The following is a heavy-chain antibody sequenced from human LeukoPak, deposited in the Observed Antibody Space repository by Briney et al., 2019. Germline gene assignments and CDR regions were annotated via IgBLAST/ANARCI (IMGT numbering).Heavy chain of an antibody. D-gene: IGHD6-25*01. J-gene: IGHJ4*02. CDR2: IYPTDSDT. Sequence: GESLKISCKASGYSFTTYWIGWVRQMPGKGLEWMAIIYPTDSDTRYSPSFQGQVTISADKSISTAYLQWNSLKASDSAMYYCARRIPAAGTFDYWGQGALVTVSS. V-gene: IGHV5-51*01. CDR3: ARRIPAAGTFDY. CDR1: GYSFTTYW.